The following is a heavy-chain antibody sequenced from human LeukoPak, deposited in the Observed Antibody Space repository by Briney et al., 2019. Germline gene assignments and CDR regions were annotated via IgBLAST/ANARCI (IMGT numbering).Heavy chain of an antibody. D-gene: IGHD4-17*01. Sequence: SGPTLAKPTQTLTLTFTFSGFALSTSGVGVGWIRQPPGKALECLALIHWNDDKRYSPSLKSRLTITKDTSNTQVVLTMTNMDPVDTATYYCAHSGSPGDYGGYWGQGTLVTVSS. V-gene: IGHV2-5*01. CDR1: GFALSTSGVG. J-gene: IGHJ4*02. CDR2: IHWNDDK. CDR3: AHSGSPGDYGGY.